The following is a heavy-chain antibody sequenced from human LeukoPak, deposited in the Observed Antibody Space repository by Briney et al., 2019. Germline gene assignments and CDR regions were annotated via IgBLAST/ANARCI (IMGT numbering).Heavy chain of an antibody. CDR3: ATEIVFAPFDH. V-gene: IGHV1-24*01. CDR1: GYTLSVLF. CDR2: FDPQAGVI. J-gene: IGHJ5*02. D-gene: IGHD2-15*01. Sequence: ASVKVSCKVSGYTLSVLFIHWVRQTPGKGLEWMGGFDPQAGVIIYAEDLQGRVTMTEDTSTDTAYMELSSLTYEDTAVYYCATEIVFAPFDHWGQGTLVTVSS.